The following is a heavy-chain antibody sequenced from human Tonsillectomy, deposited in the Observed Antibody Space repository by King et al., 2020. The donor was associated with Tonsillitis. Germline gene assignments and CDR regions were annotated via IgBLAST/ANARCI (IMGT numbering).Heavy chain of an antibody. CDR2: IYYSGNS. V-gene: IGHV4-39*01. Sequence: QLQESGPGLVKPSETLSLTCTVSGGSITTRNYYWGWIRQPPGKGLEWIGMIYYSGNSYYNPSLKSRVTISVDTSKSQFSLRLTSVTVADTAVYYCARQISDTSRSDPWGQGTLVTVSS. D-gene: IGHD2-2*02. CDR3: ARQISDTSRSDP. J-gene: IGHJ5*02. CDR1: GGSITTRNYY.